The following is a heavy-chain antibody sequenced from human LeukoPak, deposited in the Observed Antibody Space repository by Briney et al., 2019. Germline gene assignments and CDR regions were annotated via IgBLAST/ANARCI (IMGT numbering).Heavy chain of an antibody. CDR3: ARGALWFGELSILYSDY. CDR2: ISSSSSYI. J-gene: IGHJ4*02. Sequence: PGGSLRLSCAASGFTFSSYSMNWVRQAPGKGLEWVSSISSSSSYIYYADSVKGRFTISRDDAKNSLYLQMNSLRAEDTAVYYCARGALWFGELSILYSDYWGQGTLVTVSS. V-gene: IGHV3-21*01. CDR1: GFTFSSYS. D-gene: IGHD3-10*01.